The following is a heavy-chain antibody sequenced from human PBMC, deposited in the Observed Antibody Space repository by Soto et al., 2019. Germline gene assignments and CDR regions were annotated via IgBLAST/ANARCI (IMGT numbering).Heavy chain of an antibody. CDR2: INPNSGGT. V-gene: IGHV1-2*02. D-gene: IGHD2-2*01. CDR3: ARSGGLVVEPAATLYYYYGMDV. Sequence: GASVKVSCKASGYTFTGYAMHWVRQAPGQGLEWMGWINPNSGGTNYAQKFQGRVTMTRDTSISTAYMELSRLRSDDTAVYYCARSGGLVVEPAATLYYYYGMDVWGQGTTVTVSS. CDR1: GYTFTGYA. J-gene: IGHJ6*02.